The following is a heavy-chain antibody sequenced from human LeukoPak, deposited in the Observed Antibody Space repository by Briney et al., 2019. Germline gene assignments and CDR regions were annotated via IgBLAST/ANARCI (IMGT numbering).Heavy chain of an antibody. D-gene: IGHD4-17*01. V-gene: IGHV4-61*05. CDR3: ARISYGDLEDC. CDR1: GGSISSSSYY. J-gene: IGHJ4*02. CDR2: IHYSGST. Sequence: NPSETLSLTCTVSGGSISSSSYYWGWIRQPPGKGLEWIGYIHYSGSTNYNPSLKSRVTISVDTSKNQLSLKLSSVTAADTAVYYCARISYGDLEDCWGQGTLVTVSS.